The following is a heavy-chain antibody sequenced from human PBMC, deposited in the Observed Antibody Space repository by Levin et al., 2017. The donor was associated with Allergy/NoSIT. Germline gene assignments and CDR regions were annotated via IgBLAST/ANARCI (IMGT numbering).Heavy chain of an antibody. V-gene: IGHV4-34*01. CDR3: ARAKTRYSSSWNWFDP. Sequence: SQTLSLTCAVYGGSFSGYYWSWIRQPPGKGLEWIGEINHSGSTNYNPSLKSRVTISVDTSKNQFSLKLSSVTAADTAVYYCARAKTRYSSSWNWFDPWGQGTLVTVSS. CDR1: GGSFSGYY. J-gene: IGHJ5*02. D-gene: IGHD6-13*01. CDR2: INHSGST.